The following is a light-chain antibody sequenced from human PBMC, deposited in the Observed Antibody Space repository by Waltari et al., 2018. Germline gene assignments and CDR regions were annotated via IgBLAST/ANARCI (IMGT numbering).Light chain of an antibody. CDR3: QQYKTYWT. CDR1: QSISTW. V-gene: IGKV1-5*03. CDR2: TAS. J-gene: IGKJ1*01. Sequence: DIQMTQSPSTLSASVGDRVTITCRASQSISTWLAWYQQNPGKAPNLLIYTASTLESGVPSRFSGSGSGTEFTLTISSLQPDDFATYYCQQYKTYWTFGQGTKVEIK.